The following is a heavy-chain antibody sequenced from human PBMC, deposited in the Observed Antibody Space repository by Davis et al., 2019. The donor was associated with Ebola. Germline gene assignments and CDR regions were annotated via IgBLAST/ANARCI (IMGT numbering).Heavy chain of an antibody. V-gene: IGHV4-34*01. CDR3: ARLQYYYDSSGYHIGGFDY. CDR1: GGSFSGYY. CDR2: INHSGST. D-gene: IGHD3-22*01. Sequence: SETLSLTCAVYGGSFSGYYWSWIRQPPGKGLEWIGEINHSGSTNYNPSLKSRVTISVDTSKNQFSLKLSSVTAADTAVYYCARLQYYYDSSGYHIGGFDYCGQGTLVTVSS. J-gene: IGHJ4*02.